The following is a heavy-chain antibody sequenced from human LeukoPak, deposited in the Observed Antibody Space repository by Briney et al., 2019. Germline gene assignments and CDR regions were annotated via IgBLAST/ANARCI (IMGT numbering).Heavy chain of an antibody. V-gene: IGHV1-46*01. D-gene: IGHD5-24*01. CDR2: INPSGGST. Sequence: GSVKVSCKASGYTFTSYYMHWVRQAAGQGLEWMGIINPSGGSTSYAQKFQGRVTMTRDMSTSTVYMELSSLRSEDTAVYYCARRDGYNQGFDPWGQGTLVTVSS. CDR1: GYTFTSYY. CDR3: ARRDGYNQGFDP. J-gene: IGHJ5*02.